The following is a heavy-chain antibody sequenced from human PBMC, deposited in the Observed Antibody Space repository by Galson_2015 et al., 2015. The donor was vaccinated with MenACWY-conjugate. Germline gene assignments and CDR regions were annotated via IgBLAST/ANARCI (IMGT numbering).Heavy chain of an antibody. CDR2: IIPTFGTT. J-gene: IGHJ4*02. V-gene: IGHV1-69*06. Sequence: SVKVSCKVSGGTFSSYGISWVCQVPGQGLEWMGGIIPTFGTTNYAQKFQGRVTISADKSTSTAYMELRSLRSEDTAVYYCAREHYCSGGGCYFGYWGQGTLVTVSA. D-gene: IGHD2-15*01. CDR1: GGTFSSYG. CDR3: AREHYCSGGGCYFGY.